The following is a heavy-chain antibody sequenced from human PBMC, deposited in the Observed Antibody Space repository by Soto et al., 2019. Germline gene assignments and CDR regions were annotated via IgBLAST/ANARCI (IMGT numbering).Heavy chain of an antibody. J-gene: IGHJ4*02. CDR2: ISYDGSNK. CDR1: GFTFSSYA. CDR3: ARRVGSITYYFDY. D-gene: IGHD1-26*01. Sequence: QVQLVESGGGVVQPGRSLRLSCAASGFTFSSYAMHWVRQAPGKGLEWVAVISYDGSNKYYADSVKGRFTISRDNSKNMLYLQMNSLSAEDTAVYYCARRVGSITYYFDYWGQGTLVTVSS. V-gene: IGHV3-30-3*01.